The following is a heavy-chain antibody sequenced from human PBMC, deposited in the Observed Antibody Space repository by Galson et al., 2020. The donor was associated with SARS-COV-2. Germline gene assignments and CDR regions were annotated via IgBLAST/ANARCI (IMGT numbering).Heavy chain of an antibody. CDR1: GFTFSSYA. D-gene: IGHD1-26*01. J-gene: IGHJ4*02. CDR3: ARGFSDQWELQV. Sequence: GGSLRLSCAASGFTFSSYAMHWVRQAPGKGLEWVAVISYDGSNKYYADSVKGRFTISRDNSKNTLYLQMNSLRAEDTAVYYCARGFSDQWELQVWGQGTLVTVSS. CDR2: ISYDGSNK. V-gene: IGHV3-30*04.